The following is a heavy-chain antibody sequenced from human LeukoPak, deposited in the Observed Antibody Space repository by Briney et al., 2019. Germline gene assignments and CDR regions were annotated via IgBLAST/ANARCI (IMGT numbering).Heavy chain of an antibody. V-gene: IGHV3-15*01. CDR1: GFTLNNAW. CDR3: AAAGVFDY. J-gene: IGHJ4*02. CDR2: IKRETDGGTI. Sequence: GGSLRLSCAASGFTLNNAWMSWVRQAPGKGLEWLGRIKRETDGGTIDYAAPVKGRFTISRDDSRNTLYLQMNSLKTEDTAVYYCAAAGVFDYWGQGTLVTVSS.